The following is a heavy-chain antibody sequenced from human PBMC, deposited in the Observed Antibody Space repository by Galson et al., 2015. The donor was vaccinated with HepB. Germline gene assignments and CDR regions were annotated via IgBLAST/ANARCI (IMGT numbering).Heavy chain of an antibody. J-gene: IGHJ3*02. CDR2: IGSKVYGGTT. CDR3: TRDRFFHALDI. D-gene: IGHD3-3*01. Sequence: SLRLSCAASGFTFGDYAMNWFRQGPGKGLGWVGLIGSKVYGGTTEYAASVKGRFIISRDDSKNIAYLQMNSLKTEDTAVYYCTRDRFFHALDIWGQGTMVTVSS. V-gene: IGHV3-49*03. CDR1: GFTFGDYA.